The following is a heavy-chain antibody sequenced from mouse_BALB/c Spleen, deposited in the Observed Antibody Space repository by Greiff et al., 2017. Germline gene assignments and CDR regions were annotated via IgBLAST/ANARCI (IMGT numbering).Heavy chain of an antibody. CDR2: ISNGGGST. D-gene: IGHD2-4*01. CDR3: ASMITTTPYYAMDY. V-gene: IGHV5-12-2*01. J-gene: IGHJ4*01. CDR1: GFTFSSYT. Sequence: EVKVVESGGGLVQPGGSLKLSCAASGFTFSSYTMSWVRQTPEKRLEWVAYISNGGGSTYYPDTVKGRFTISRDNAKNTLYLQMSSLKSEDTAMYYCASMITTTPYYAMDYWGQGTSVTVSS.